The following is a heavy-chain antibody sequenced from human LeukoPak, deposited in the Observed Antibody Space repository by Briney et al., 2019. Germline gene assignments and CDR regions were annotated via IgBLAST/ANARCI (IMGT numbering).Heavy chain of an antibody. CDR3: ARDTSQRHKDF. CDR1: GGSISGHY. CDR2: IYYSVST. Sequence: SETLSLTCTVSGGSISGHYWTWMRQPPGKGLEWIGYIYYSVSTKYNPSLKSRVTISADTSKNQVSLKLTSVTAADTAVYYCARDTSQRHKDFWGQGTLVTVSS. J-gene: IGHJ4*02. V-gene: IGHV4-59*11. D-gene: IGHD2-2*01.